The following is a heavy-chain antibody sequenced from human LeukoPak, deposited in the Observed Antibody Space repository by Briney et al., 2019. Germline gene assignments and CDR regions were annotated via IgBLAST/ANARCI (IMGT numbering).Heavy chain of an antibody. D-gene: IGHD6-13*01. CDR1: GYTFTSYT. J-gene: IGHJ4*02. CDR2: INTNTGNL. CDR3: ARSAVGRADY. V-gene: IGHV7-4-1*04. Sequence: ASVKVSCKASGYTFTSYTINWVRQAPGQGLEWMGWINTNTGNLTYAQGFTGRFVFSSDTSVSMAYLQINSLKSEDTAVYYCARSAVGRADYWGQGTLVTVSS.